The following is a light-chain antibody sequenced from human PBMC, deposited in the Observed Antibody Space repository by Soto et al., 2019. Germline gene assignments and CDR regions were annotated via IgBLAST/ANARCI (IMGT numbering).Light chain of an antibody. Sequence: EIVLTQSPGTLSLSPGERGTLSCRASQSVTGSYLAWYQQKPGQAPRLLMYDASSRATGIPDRFSGSGSGTDFTLTISRLEPEDFAVYYCQQYGSSLITFGQGTRLEIK. J-gene: IGKJ5*01. CDR1: QSVTGSY. CDR2: DAS. V-gene: IGKV3-20*01. CDR3: QQYGSSLIT.